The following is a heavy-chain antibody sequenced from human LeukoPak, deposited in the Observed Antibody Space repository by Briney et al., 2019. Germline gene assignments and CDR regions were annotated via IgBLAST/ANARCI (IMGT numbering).Heavy chain of an antibody. J-gene: IGHJ3*01. CDR1: GFSFSSYS. CDR3: ARDKYGGL. V-gene: IGHV3-48*02. Sequence: HAGGSLRLSCAASGFSFSSYSMNWVRQAPGKGLEWVSYISSTSTTYYADSVKGRFTISRDNAKNSLYLQMNSLRDEDTALCYCARDKYGGLWGQGTMVTVSS. CDR2: ISSTSTT. D-gene: IGHD3-16*01.